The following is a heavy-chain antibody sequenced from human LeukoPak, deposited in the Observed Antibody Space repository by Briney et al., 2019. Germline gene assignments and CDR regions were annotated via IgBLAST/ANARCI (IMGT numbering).Heavy chain of an antibody. Sequence: SETLSLTCSVSGDSITSTSYYWSWIRQPAGKGLEWIGRIYTSGSTNYNPSLKSRVTISVDTSKNQFSLKLSSVTAADTAVYYCARVGSSGWYGGFDYWGQGTLVTVSS. CDR1: GDSITSTSYY. CDR3: ARVGSSGWYGGFDY. CDR2: IYTSGST. D-gene: IGHD6-19*01. V-gene: IGHV4-61*02. J-gene: IGHJ4*02.